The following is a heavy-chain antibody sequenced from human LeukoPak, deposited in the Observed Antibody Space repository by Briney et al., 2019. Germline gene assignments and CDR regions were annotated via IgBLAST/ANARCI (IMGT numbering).Heavy chain of an antibody. Sequence: GGSLRLSCAASGFTFSSYGMHWVRQAPGKGLEWVAVIWYDGSNKYYADSVKGRFTISRDNSKNTLYLQMNGLRAEDTAVYYCAKDTIDGAFDIWGQGTMVTVSS. J-gene: IGHJ3*02. CDR1: GFTFSSYG. V-gene: IGHV3-33*06. CDR3: AKDTIDGAFDI. CDR2: IWYDGSNK. D-gene: IGHD5-24*01.